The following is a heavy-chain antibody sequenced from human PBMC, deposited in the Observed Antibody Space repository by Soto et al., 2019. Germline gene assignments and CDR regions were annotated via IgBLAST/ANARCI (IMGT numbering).Heavy chain of an antibody. J-gene: IGHJ4*02. Sequence: GASVKVSCKASGYTFTSYGISWVRQAPGQGLEWMGWISAYNGNTNYAQKLQGRVTMTTDTSTSTAYMELRSLRSDDTAVYYCARDLMESDGGEYSGPHFDYWGQGTLVTVSS. V-gene: IGHV1-18*01. CDR1: GYTFTSYG. CDR3: ARDLMESDGGEYSGPHFDY. CDR2: ISAYNGNT. D-gene: IGHD5-12*01.